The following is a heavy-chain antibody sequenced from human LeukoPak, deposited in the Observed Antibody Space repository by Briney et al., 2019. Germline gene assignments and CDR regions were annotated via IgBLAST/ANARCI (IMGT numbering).Heavy chain of an antibody. Sequence: GGSLRLSCAASGFTFSSYSMNWVRQAPGKGLEWVSSISNSSSYIYYADSVKGRFTISRDNAKNSLYLQMNSLRAEDTAVYYCFITMVRGVIIKGSRTIDYWGQGTLVTVSS. J-gene: IGHJ4*02. CDR1: GFTFSSYS. D-gene: IGHD3-10*01. CDR2: ISNSSSYI. CDR3: FITMVRGVIIKGSRTIDY. V-gene: IGHV3-21*01.